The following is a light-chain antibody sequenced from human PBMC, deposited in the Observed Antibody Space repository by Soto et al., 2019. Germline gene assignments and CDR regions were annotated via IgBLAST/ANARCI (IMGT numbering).Light chain of an antibody. CDR2: AAS. CDR3: QQYGSSPLT. CDR1: QSVTSGY. Sequence: LLTQSPGTLSLSPGEGATLSCRASQSVTSGYLAWYQQKPGQAPRLLIYAASSRATGIPDRFSGSGSGTHFILTINRLEPEDFAVYYCQQYGSSPLTFGGGTKVEIE. J-gene: IGKJ4*01. V-gene: IGKV3-20*01.